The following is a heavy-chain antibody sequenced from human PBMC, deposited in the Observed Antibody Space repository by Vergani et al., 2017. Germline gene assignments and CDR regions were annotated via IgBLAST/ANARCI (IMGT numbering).Heavy chain of an antibody. D-gene: IGHD4-23*01. V-gene: IGHV2-5*01. CDR1: GFSLNTRGVS. Sequence: QITLKESGPTLVKPTQTLTLTCTFSGFSLNTRGVSVAWIRQPPGKALDWLALIYWNDDQHYSPSLNNRVTITKDTSKNQVVLTMTNMDYVDTGTYYCARPGEGGNPRGWYFDLWGRGTLVTVSS. CDR2: IYWNDDQ. J-gene: IGHJ2*01. CDR3: ARPGEGGNPRGWYFDL.